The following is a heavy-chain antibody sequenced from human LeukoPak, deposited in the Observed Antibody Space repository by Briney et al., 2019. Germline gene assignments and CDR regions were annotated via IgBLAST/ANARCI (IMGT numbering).Heavy chain of an antibody. CDR1: GFTFSTYS. CDR3: VRDGGVSGYDLPDY. J-gene: IGHJ4*02. V-gene: IGHV3-21*01. D-gene: IGHD5-12*01. CDR2: INSTSEYI. Sequence: GGSLRLSCAASGFTFSTYSMNWVRQAPGKGLEWVSSINSTSEYIFQKDSLKGRFTISRDNAKNSVFLQMNSLRAEDTAVYYWVRDGGVSGYDLPDYWGQGTLVTVSS.